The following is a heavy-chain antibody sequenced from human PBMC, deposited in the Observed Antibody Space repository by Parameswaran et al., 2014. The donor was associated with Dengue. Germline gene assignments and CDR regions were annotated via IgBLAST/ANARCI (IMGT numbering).Heavy chain of an antibody. Sequence: WVRQAPGQGLEWMGMINPSDGSTNYAQKFQGRVTMTRDTSTSAAYMELSSLGSKDTAVYYCMESGLSDLDYYYYGMDVWGQGTTVTVSS. V-gene: IGHV1-46*01. CDR3: MESGLSDLDYYYYGMDV. J-gene: IGHJ6*02. CDR2: INPSDGST. D-gene: IGHD2/OR15-2a*01.